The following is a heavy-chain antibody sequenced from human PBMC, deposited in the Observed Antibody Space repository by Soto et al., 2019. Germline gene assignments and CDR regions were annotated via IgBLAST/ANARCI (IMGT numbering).Heavy chain of an antibody. J-gene: IGHJ6*02. CDR1: GGSISSGGYY. CDR3: ARQAEYYYYGMDV. V-gene: IGHV4-39*01. CDR2: IYYSGST. Sequence: SETLSLTCTVSGGSISSGGYYWSWIRQPPGKGLEWIGSIYYSGSTYYNPSLKSRVTISVDTSKNQFSLKLSSVTAADTAVYYCARQAEYYYYGMDVWGQGTTVTVSS.